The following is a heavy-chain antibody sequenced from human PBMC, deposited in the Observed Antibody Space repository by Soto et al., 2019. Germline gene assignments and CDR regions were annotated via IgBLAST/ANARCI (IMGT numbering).Heavy chain of an antibody. CDR2: ISYGGSNK. J-gene: IGHJ6*02. D-gene: IGHD3-10*01. Sequence: PGGSLRLSCAASGFTFSSYGMHWVRQAPGKGLEWVAVISYGGSNKYYADSVKGRFTISRDNSKNTLYLQMNSLRAEDTAVYYCAKDITLAGVYYYYYGMDVWGQGTTVTVSS. CDR3: AKDITLAGVYYYYYGMDV. V-gene: IGHV3-30*18. CDR1: GFTFSSYG.